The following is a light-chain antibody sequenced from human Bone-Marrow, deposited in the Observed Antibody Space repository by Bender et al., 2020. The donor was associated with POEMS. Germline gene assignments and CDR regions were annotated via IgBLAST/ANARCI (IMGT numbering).Light chain of an antibody. CDR3: LSADSSDSYKV. V-gene: IGLV3-25*03. CDR2: EDN. Sequence: SYELTQPPSVSVSPGQTARITCSGDALPKRYAYWYQQRSGQAPVLVIYEDNKRPSGIPERFSGSSSGTTVTLTISGVQAEDEADYYCLSADSSDSYKVFGGGTKLTVL. CDR1: ALPKRY. J-gene: IGLJ2*01.